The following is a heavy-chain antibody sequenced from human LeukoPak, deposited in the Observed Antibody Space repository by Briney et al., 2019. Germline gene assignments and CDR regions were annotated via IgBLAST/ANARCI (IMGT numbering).Heavy chain of an antibody. CDR2: IYPGDSDT. V-gene: IGHV5-51*01. J-gene: IGHJ3*02. CDR3: AITYYYDSSGYYGNAFDI. D-gene: IGHD3-22*01. Sequence: GESLKISCKGSGYSFTSYWIGWVRQMPGKGLEWMGIIYPGDSDTRYSPSFQGQVTISADKSISTAYLQWSSLKASDTAMYYCAITYYYDSSGYYGNAFDIWGRGTMVTVSS. CDR1: GYSFTSYW.